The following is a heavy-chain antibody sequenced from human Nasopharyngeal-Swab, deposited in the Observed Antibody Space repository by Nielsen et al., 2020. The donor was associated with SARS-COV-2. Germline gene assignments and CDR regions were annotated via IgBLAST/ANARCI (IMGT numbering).Heavy chain of an antibody. CDR2: IYYSGST. CDR3: ARHHFQTIFGVVTSTWYFDY. J-gene: IGHJ4*02. V-gene: IGHV4-59*08. D-gene: IGHD3-3*01. Sequence: SDTLSLTCTVSGGSISSYYWSWIRQPPGKGLEWIGYIYYSGSTNYNPSLKSRVTISVDTSKNQFSLKLSSVTAADTAVYYCARHHFQTIFGVVTSTWYFDYWGQGTLVTVSS. CDR1: GGSISSYY.